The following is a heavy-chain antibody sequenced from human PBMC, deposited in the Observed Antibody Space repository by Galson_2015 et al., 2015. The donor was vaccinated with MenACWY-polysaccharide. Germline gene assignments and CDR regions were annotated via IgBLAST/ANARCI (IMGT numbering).Heavy chain of an antibody. Sequence: FTFSTYWMTWVRPAPGKGLEWVANIKQDGSEKYYVDSVKGRFTISRDNAENSLYLQMNSLRAEDTAVYYCATAPSLHVGQHWGQGTLVIVSS. CDR3: ATAPSLHVGQH. CDR1: FTFSTYW. D-gene: IGHD5-24*01. V-gene: IGHV3-7*01. CDR2: IKQDGSEK. J-gene: IGHJ1*01.